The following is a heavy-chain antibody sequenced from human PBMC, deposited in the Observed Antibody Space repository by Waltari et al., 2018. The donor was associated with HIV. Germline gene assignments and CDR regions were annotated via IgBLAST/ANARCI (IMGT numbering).Heavy chain of an antibody. D-gene: IGHD2-2*01. CDR2: IYYSGNT. CDR3: ALIVVVPAAKLNWFDP. J-gene: IGHJ5*02. CDR1: GGSIRSSRYY. V-gene: IGHV4-39*01. Sequence: QLQLQESGPGLVKPSETLSLTCTASGGSIRSSRYYWGWIRQPPGKGLEWIGGIYYSGNTYFNPSLKSRVTISVDTSKNQFSLKLSSVTAADTAVYYCALIVVVPAAKLNWFDPWGQGTLVTVSS.